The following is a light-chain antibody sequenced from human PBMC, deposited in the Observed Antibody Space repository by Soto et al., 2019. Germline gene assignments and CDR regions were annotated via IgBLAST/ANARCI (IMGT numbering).Light chain of an antibody. V-gene: IGKV3-20*01. CDR1: QSISGT. CDR3: QQYTSSLIT. Sequence: EIVLTQSPATLSLYPGETATLSCRASQSISGTLAWYQQKPGQAPRLLIYGASGRATGIPDRFSGSGSGTDFTLTISRLEPEDFAVYYCQQYTSSLITFGQGTRLEI. CDR2: GAS. J-gene: IGKJ5*01.